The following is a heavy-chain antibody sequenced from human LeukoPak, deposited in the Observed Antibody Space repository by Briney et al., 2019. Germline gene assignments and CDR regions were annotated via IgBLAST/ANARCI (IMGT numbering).Heavy chain of an antibody. D-gene: IGHD5-24*01. V-gene: IGHV3-30*18. CDR3: AKEGPTSLHGYKYGTHFDY. CDR1: GFTFSSYG. J-gene: IGHJ4*02. Sequence: PGGSLRLSCAASGFTFSSYGMHWVRQAPGKGLEWVAVISYDGSNKYYADSVKGRFTISRDNSKNTLYLQMNSLRAEDTAVYYCAKEGPTSLHGYKYGTHFDYWGQGTLVTVSS. CDR2: ISYDGSNK.